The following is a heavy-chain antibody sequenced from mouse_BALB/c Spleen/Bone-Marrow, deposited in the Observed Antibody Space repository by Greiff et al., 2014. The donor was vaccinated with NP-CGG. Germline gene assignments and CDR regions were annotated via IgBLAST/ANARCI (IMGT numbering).Heavy chain of an antibody. V-gene: IGHV1-69*02. CDR1: GYTFTRFY. D-gene: IGHD3-1*01. CDR3: ARWGYLDY. CDR2: IDPSDSYI. Sequence: QVQLQQSGAEFAKPGASVRLSCKASGYTFTRFYIHWVKQRPGQGLEWIGEIDPSDSYINYNQKFKGKATLTVDKSSSTAYMQLSSLTSEDSALYYCARWGYLDYWGQGTTLTVSS. J-gene: IGHJ2*01.